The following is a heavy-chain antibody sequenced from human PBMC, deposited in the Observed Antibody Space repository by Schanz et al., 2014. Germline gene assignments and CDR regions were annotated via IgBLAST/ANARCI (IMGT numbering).Heavy chain of an antibody. V-gene: IGHV4-39*01. D-gene: IGHD3-22*01. CDR2: ISYSGNT. CDR1: GTSITSSTYY. J-gene: IGHJ5*02. Sequence: QLQLRESGPGLVKPSETLSLICSVSGTSITSSTYYWGWIRQPPGKGPEWIGSISYSGNTYYTPSRKSGVPISLAPPKNQSSLKLTSVTAADTAVYYCARPSSVVGITGWFDTWGQGTLVTVSS. CDR3: ARPSSVVGITGWFDT.